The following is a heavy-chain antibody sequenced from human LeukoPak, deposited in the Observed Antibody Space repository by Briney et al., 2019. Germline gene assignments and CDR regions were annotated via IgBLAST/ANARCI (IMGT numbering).Heavy chain of an antibody. CDR3: TRAGGGAGYGDYDY. CDR2: INWNGGRT. Sequence: TGGSLRLSCAASGFTFDDYAMHWVRQAPGKGLEWVSGINWNGGRTGYADSVKGRFTISRDNAKNSLYLQMNSLRAEDTALYYCTRAGGGAGYGDYDYWGQGTLVTVSS. CDR1: GFTFDDYA. J-gene: IGHJ4*02. D-gene: IGHD4-17*01. V-gene: IGHV3-20*04.